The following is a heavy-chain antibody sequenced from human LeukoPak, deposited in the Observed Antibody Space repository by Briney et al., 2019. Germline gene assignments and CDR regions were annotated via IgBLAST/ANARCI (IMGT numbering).Heavy chain of an antibody. V-gene: IGHV3-23*01. CDR1: EFTFSSYA. J-gene: IGHJ4*02. D-gene: IGHD6-19*01. CDR3: ARDGGWYRDY. CDR2: ISGSGGST. Sequence: GGSLRLSCAASEFTFSSYAMSWVRQAPGKGLEWVSAISGSGGSTYYADSVKGRFTISRDNAKNSLYLQMDSLRAEDTAVYYCARDGGWYRDYWGQGTLVTVSS.